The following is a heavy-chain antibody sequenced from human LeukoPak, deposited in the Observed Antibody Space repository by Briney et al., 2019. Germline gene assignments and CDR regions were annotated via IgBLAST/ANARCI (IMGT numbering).Heavy chain of an antibody. V-gene: IGHV3-64*01. Sequence: GGSLRLSCAASGFTFSSYAMHWVRQAPGKGLEYVSAISSNGGSTYYANSVKGRFTISRDNSKYTLYLQMGSLRAEDMAVYYCARGAVAGNPYYYYYGMDVWGQGTTVTVSS. J-gene: IGHJ6*02. CDR1: GFTFSSYA. D-gene: IGHD6-19*01. CDR2: ISSNGGST. CDR3: ARGAVAGNPYYYYYGMDV.